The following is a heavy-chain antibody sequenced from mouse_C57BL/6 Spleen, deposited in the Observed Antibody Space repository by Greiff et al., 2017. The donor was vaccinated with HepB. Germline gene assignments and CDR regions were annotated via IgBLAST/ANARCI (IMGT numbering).Heavy chain of an antibody. CDR1: GFTFSNYW. CDR3: WILL. V-gene: IGHV6-6*02. CDR2: IRLKSEDYVT. Sequence: EVQLQESGGGLVQPGGSMKLSCVASGFTFSNYWMNWVRRSPEKGLEWVAEIRLKSEDYVTHYAESVKGRFTISIDDSKSSVYLQINNLRAEDTGIYYCWILLWGQGTTLTVSS. J-gene: IGHJ2*01.